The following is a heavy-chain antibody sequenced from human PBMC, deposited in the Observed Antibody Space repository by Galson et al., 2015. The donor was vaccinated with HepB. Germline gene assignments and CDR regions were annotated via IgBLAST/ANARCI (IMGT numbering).Heavy chain of an antibody. CDR3: ARDHCSGGSCYDYYYYGMDV. Sequence: SVKVSCKASGGTFSSYTISWVRQAPGPGLEWMGRIIPILGIANYAQKFQGRVTITADKSTSTAYMELSSLRSEDTAVYYCARDHCSGGSCYDYYYYGMDVWGQGTTVTVSS. CDR1: GGTFSSYT. J-gene: IGHJ6*02. V-gene: IGHV1-69*04. D-gene: IGHD2-15*01. CDR2: IIPILGIA.